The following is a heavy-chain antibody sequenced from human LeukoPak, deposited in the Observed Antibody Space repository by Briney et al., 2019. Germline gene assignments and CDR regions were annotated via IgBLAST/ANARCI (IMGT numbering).Heavy chain of an antibody. CDR3: AGGYNTGWYYLDY. V-gene: IGHV3-23*01. J-gene: IGHJ4*02. Sequence: GGSLRVSCAGSGFTFSSYAMTWVRQDPGKRLEWVSAISAGGGATYYADSVEGRFTICRDNSKNTLYLQMSNLRAEDTALYYCAGGYNTGWYYLDYWGQGTLVTVSS. CDR2: ISAGGGAT. CDR1: GFTFSSYA. D-gene: IGHD6-19*01.